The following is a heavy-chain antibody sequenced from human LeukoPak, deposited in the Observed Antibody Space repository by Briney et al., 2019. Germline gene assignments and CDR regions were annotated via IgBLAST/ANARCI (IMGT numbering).Heavy chain of an antibody. CDR1: GFTFSSYA. J-gene: IGHJ4*02. CDR2: ISGSGGST. D-gene: IGHD3-22*01. CDR3: AKIPDSSGYLYYFDY. Sequence: GGSLRLSCAASGFTFSSYAMSWVRQAPGKGREWVSAISGSGGSTYYADSVKGRFTISRDNPKNTLYLQMNSLTADDTAVYYCAKIPDSSGYLYYFDYWGQGTLVTVSS. V-gene: IGHV3-23*01.